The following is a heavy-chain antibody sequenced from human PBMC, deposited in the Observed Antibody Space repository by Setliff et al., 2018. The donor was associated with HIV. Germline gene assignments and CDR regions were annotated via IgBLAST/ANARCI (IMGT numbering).Heavy chain of an antibody. V-gene: IGHV1-2*02. CDR2: ISPDNANT. D-gene: IGHD5-12*01. J-gene: IGHJ5*02. CDR3: ARAHFLVAMTRNWFDP. CDR1: GYTFTDYF. Sequence: ASVKVSCKSSGYTFTDYFIHWVRQAPGQGLEWMGWISPDNANTRISQRFRGSVTMTRDRSINTAYMELIRPRFDDTAVYYCARAHFLVAMTRNWFDPWGQGTLVTVSS.